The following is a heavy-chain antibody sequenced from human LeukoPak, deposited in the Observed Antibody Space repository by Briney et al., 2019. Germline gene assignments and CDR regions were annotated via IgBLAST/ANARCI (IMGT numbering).Heavy chain of an antibody. D-gene: IGHD4-17*01. CDR1: GFTFSNYE. J-gene: IGHJ4*02. V-gene: IGHV3-48*03. CDR3: ARDYGDYGVWFDY. Sequence: QPGGSLRLSCAASGFTFSNYEMNWVRQAPGKGLEWVSYISSSGYTTHYADSVKGRFTISRDNAKNSLYLQMNSLRAEDTAVYYCARDYGDYGVWFDYWGQGTLVTVSS. CDR2: ISSSGYTT.